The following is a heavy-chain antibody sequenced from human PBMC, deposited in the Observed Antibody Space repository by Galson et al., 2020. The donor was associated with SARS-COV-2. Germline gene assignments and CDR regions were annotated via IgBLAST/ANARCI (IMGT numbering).Heavy chain of an antibody. J-gene: IGHJ4*02. CDR1: GGPISSGSYY. CDR2: IYTSGST. Sequence: SETLSLTCTVSGGPISSGSYYWSRIRQPAGTGLEWIGRIYTSGSTNYNPSLKSRVTISVDTSKNQFSLKLSSVTAADTAVYYCARFLGYPLTAFDYWGQGTLVTVSS. D-gene: IGHD5-18*01. CDR3: ARFLGYPLTAFDY. V-gene: IGHV4-61*02.